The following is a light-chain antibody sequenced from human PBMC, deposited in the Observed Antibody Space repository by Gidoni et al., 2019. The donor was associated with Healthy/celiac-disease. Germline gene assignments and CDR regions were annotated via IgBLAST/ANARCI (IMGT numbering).Light chain of an antibody. CDR1: QSLLHSNVYNY. CDR2: LGS. CDR3: MQALQTPYT. J-gene: IGKJ2*01. V-gene: IGKV2-28*01. Sequence: DIVMTQSPLSLHVTPGAPASISCRSSQSLLHSNVYNYLDWYLQKPVQSPQLLIYLGSNRASGVPDRFSGSGSGTDFTLKIIRVEAEDVGVYYCMQALQTPYTFGQGTKLEI.